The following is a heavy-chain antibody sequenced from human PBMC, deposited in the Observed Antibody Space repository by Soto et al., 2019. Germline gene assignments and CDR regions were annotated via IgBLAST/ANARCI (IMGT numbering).Heavy chain of an antibody. CDR2: XNAGNXNT. CDR1: GYTFTNYA. Sequence: XVKVSCKASGYTFTNYAMHWVRQAPGQRLEWMGSXNAGNXNTKYSQKLQGXVTITRDTXASTDYMELSSLRYQDTDVYYCARLIGKSWLDSWGQGTMVTVYS. D-gene: IGHD3-16*01. V-gene: IGHV1-3*01. J-gene: IGHJ5*01. CDR3: ARLIGKSWLDS.